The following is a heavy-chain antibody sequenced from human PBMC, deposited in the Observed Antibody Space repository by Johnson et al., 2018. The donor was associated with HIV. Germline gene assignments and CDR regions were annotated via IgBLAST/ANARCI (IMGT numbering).Heavy chain of an antibody. J-gene: IGHJ3*02. Sequence: VQLVESGGGLVKPGGSLRLSCAASGFTFSNAWMSWVRQAPGKGLEWVSVIYSGGSTYYADSVKGRFTISRDNSKNTLYLQMNSLRAEDTAVYYCARDDDPPDAFDIWGQGTMVTVSS. CDR3: ARDDDPPDAFDI. CDR1: GFTFSNAW. CDR2: IYSGGST. V-gene: IGHV3-66*01.